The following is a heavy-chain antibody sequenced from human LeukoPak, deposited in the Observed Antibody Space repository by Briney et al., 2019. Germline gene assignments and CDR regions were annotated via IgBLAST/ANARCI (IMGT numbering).Heavy chain of an antibody. J-gene: IGHJ4*02. CDR3: ARESFAARWD. CDR1: GFTFGTYT. D-gene: IGHD6-6*01. V-gene: IGHV3-21*06. Sequence: GGSLRLSCAASGFTFGTYTLNWVRQAPGKGLEWVSSINSNGMYTYYGDSVRGRFTISRDNAKNSVYLQMNSLTAEDTAVYYCARESFAARWDWGQGTLVTVSS. CDR2: INSNGMYT.